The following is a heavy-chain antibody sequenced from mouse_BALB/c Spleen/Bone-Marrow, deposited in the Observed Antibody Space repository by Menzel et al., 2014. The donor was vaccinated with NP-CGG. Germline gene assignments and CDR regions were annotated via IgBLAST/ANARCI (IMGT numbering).Heavy chain of an antibody. Sequence: QVQLQQPAAELARPGASVKMSCKASGYTFTSNTIQWVKQRPGQGLERIGYINPTGGYTDYNQKFKDKTTLTADKSSSTAYMQLSRLTSEDSAVYYCAREATYYAYFDYWGQGTILTVSS. D-gene: IGHD1-1*01. J-gene: IGHJ2*01. CDR2: INPTGGYT. CDR3: AREATYYAYFDY. CDR1: GYTFTSNT. V-gene: IGHV1-4*02.